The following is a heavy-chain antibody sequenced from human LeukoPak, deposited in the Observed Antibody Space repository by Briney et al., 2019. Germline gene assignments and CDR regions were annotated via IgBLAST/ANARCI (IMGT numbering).Heavy chain of an antibody. Sequence: GGSLRLSCAASGFTFSSYWMSWVRQAPEKGLVWVAHIKGDGKSTRYADSVKGRFTISRDNAKNTLYLQMNSLRPDDTAVYYCARRSSSSNWFAHWGQGTLVTVSS. J-gene: IGHJ5*02. CDR1: GFTFSSYW. V-gene: IGHV3-74*01. CDR3: ARRSSSSNWFAH. D-gene: IGHD6-13*01. CDR2: IKGDGKST.